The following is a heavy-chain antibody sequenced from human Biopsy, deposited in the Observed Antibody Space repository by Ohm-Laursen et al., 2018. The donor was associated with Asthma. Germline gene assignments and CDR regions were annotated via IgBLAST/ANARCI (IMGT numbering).Heavy chain of an antibody. CDR2: VIPIYGTT. J-gene: IGHJ6*02. V-gene: IGHV1-69*13. CDR3: ARGGYYGDRRYHNGLDV. Sequence: GASVKVSCKAHGDILSSFGIKWVRKAPGQGLEWMGGVIPIYGTTHTAQKFQGRVTITADESTSTAYMEPTSLRKEDTAVYYCARGGYYGDRRYHNGLDVWGQGTTVTVSS. CDR1: GDILSSFG. D-gene: IGHD4-17*01.